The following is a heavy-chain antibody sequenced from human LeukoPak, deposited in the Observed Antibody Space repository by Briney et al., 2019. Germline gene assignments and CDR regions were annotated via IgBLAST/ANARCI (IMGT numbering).Heavy chain of an antibody. CDR1: GGSFSGYY. V-gene: IGHV4-34*01. D-gene: IGHD2-15*01. CDR3: ASVVAAAHNWFDP. J-gene: IGHJ5*02. Sequence: SETLSLTCAVYGGSFSGYYWSWIRQPPGKGLEWIGEINHSGSTNYNPSLKSRVTISVDTSKNQFSLKLSSVTAADTAVYYCASVVAAAHNWFDPWGQGTLVTVSS. CDR2: INHSGST.